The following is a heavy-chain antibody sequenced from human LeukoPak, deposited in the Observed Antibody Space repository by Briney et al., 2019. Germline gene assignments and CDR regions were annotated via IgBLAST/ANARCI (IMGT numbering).Heavy chain of an antibody. CDR3: ARDERANYYDSSGHH. CDR2: ISSSSSTI. V-gene: IGHV3-48*04. D-gene: IGHD3-22*01. J-gene: IGHJ5*02. CDR1: GFTFSSYS. Sequence: GGSLRLSCAASGFTFSSYSMNWVRQAPGKGLEWVSYISSSSSTIYYADSVKGRFTISRDNAKNSLYLQMNSLRAEDTAVYYCARDERANYYDSSGHHWGQGTLVTVSS.